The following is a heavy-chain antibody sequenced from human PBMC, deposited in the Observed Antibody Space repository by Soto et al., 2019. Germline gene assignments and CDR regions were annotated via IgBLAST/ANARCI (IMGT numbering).Heavy chain of an antibody. Sequence: SETLSLTCTVSGGSVSSGSYYWSWIRQPPGKGLEWIGYIYYSGSTNYNPSLKSRVTISVDTSKNQFSLKLSSVTAADTAVYYCARDGVAVRGVIITRVYYYGMDVWGQGTTVTVS. CDR2: IYYSGST. CDR1: GGSVSSGSYY. CDR3: ARDGVAVRGVIITRVYYYGMDV. D-gene: IGHD3-10*01. J-gene: IGHJ6*02. V-gene: IGHV4-61*01.